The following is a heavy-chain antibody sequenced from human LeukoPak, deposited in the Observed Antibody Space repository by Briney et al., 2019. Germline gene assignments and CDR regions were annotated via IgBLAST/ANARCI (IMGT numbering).Heavy chain of an antibody. D-gene: IGHD5-18*01. V-gene: IGHV3-9*03. J-gene: IGHJ4*02. Sequence: GGSLRLSCAASGFTFDDYAMHWVRQAPGKGLEWVSGISWNSGSIGYADSVKGRFTISRDNAKNSLYLQMNSLRAEDMALYYCAKDHGYSYGRGFDYWGQETLVTVSS. CDR2: ISWNSGSI. CDR1: GFTFDDYA. CDR3: AKDHGYSYGRGFDY.